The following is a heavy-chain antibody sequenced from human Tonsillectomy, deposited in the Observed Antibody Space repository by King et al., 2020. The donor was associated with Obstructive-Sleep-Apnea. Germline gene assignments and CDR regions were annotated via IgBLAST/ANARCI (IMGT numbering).Heavy chain of an antibody. CDR1: GFTFSSYG. J-gene: IGHJ4*02. D-gene: IGHD1-26*01. CDR3: VRENAAKVGATRCFEY. Sequence: VQLVESGGGLVQPGGSLRLSCAASGFTFSSYGMNWVRQAPGKGLEWISYIRSSSSIIYYTDSVKGRFTISRANAKNSLYLQMNSLRAEDTAVYYCVRENAAKVGATRCFEYWGQGTLVTVSS. CDR2: IRSSSSII. V-gene: IGHV3-48*04.